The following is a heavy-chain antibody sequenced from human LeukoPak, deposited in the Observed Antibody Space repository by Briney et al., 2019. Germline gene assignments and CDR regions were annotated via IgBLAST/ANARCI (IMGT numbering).Heavy chain of an antibody. V-gene: IGHV1-2*02. J-gene: IGHJ4*02. CDR3: ATTLRYSSSWRPGAYATSIDY. Sequence: ASVKVSCKASGYTFTAYCVYWVRQAPAPGHGLEWMGWINPNNGDTIYAQKFQGRVTMTEDTSTDTAYMELSSLRSEDTAVYYCATTLRYSSSWRPGAYATSIDYWGQGTLVTVSS. D-gene: IGHD6-13*01. CDR1: GYTFTAYC. CDR2: INPNNGDT.